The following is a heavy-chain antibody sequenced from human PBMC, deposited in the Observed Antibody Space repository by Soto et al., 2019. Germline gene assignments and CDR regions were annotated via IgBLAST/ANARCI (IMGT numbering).Heavy chain of an antibody. CDR2: TYYRSKWKY. CDR3: ARDCHYGDYVPYDF. D-gene: IGHD4-17*01. Sequence: PSQTLSLTCVISGDSVSSDSAAGNWIRQSPSRGLEWLGRTYYRSKWKYDYAVSVKSRISINPDTSKNQFSLQLKSVTPEDTAVYYCARDCHYGDYVPYDFWGQGSLVTVSS. CDR1: GDSVSSDSAA. V-gene: IGHV6-1*01. J-gene: IGHJ4*02.